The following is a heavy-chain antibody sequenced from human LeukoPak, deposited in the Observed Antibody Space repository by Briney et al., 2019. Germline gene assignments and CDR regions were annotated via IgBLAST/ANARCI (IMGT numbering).Heavy chain of an antibody. Sequence: GGSLRLSCAASGFTFSSYWMSWVRQAPGKGLEWVANIKQDGSEKYYVDSVKGRFAISRDNAKNSMYLQMNSLRAEATAVYYCARGRMSMIRGALRGTTSYYDHYYMDVWGKGTTVTVSS. V-gene: IGHV3-7*01. CDR2: IKQDGSEK. CDR1: GFTFSSYW. CDR3: ARGRMSMIRGALRGTTSYYDHYYMDV. D-gene: IGHD3-10*01. J-gene: IGHJ6*03.